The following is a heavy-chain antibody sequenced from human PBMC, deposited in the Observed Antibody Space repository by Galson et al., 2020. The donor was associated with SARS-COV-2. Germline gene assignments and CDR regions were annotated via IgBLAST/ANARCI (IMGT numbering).Heavy chain of an antibody. J-gene: IGHJ3*02. CDR2: IYPGDSDT. V-gene: IGHV5-51*01. CDR3: ARWWELFGMVFDI. D-gene: IGHD2-15*01. CDR1: GYSFTNYW. Sequence: KIGESLKISCKASGYSFTNYWIGWVRQIPGKGLEWMGIIYPGDSDTSYSPSFQGQVTISVEKSISAAYLQWSTLKASETAMYYCARWWELFGMVFDIWGQGTMVTVSS.